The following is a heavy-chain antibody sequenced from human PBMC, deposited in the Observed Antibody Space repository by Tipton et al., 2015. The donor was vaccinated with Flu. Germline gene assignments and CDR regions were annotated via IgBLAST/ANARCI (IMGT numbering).Heavy chain of an antibody. CDR1: GGSISSYY. CDR3: ARDRPNYYYYGRDG. V-gene: IGHV4-59*01. J-gene: IGHJ6*02. CDR2: IYYSGST. Sequence: LRLSCTVSGGSISSYYWSWIRQPPGKGLEWIGYIYYSGSTNYNPSLKSRVTISVDTSKNQFSLKLSSVTAADTAVYYCARDRPNYYYYGRDGWGQGTTGTVAS.